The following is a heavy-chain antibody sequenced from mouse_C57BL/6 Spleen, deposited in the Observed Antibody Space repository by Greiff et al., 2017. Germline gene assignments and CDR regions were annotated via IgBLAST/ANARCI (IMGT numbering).Heavy chain of an antibody. CDR3: ARVGSNYVGFAY. J-gene: IGHJ3*01. V-gene: IGHV1-18*01. CDR1: GYTFTDYN. D-gene: IGHD2-5*01. Sequence: VQLQQSGPELVKPGASVKIPCKASGYTFTDYNMDWVKQSHGKSLEWIGDINPNNGGTIYNQKFKGKATLTVDKSSSTAYMELRSLTSEDTAVYYCARVGSNYVGFAYWGQGTLVTVSA. CDR2: INPNNGGT.